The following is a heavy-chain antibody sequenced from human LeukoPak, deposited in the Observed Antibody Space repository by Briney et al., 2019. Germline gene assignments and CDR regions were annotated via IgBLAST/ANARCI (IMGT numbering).Heavy chain of an antibody. D-gene: IGHD1-14*01. V-gene: IGHV3-23*01. CDR2: ISDSGGRT. CDR3: AKDRYNRHDAFDI. J-gene: IGHJ3*02. CDR1: GITLSNYG. Sequence: GGSLRLSCAVSGITLSNYGMSWVRQAPGKGLEWVAGISDSGGRTNYADSVKGRFTISRDNSKNTLYLQMNSLRAEDTAVYYCAKDRYNRHDAFDIWGQGTMVTVSS.